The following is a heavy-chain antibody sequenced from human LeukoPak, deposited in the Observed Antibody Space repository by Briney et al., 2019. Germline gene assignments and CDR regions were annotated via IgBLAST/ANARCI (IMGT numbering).Heavy chain of an antibody. Sequence: PGGSLRLSCAASRFTFSSYEMNWVRQAPGKGLEWVAYISTSDRTTYYADSVKGRFTISRDNAKNSLYLQMNSLRAEDTAAYYCARESYSSGYYYDYWGQGTLVTVSS. CDR1: RFTFSSYE. D-gene: IGHD3-22*01. CDR2: ISTSDRTT. J-gene: IGHJ4*02. CDR3: ARESYSSGYYYDY. V-gene: IGHV3-48*03.